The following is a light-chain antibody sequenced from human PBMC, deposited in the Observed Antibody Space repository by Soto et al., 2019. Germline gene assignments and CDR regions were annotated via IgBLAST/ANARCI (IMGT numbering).Light chain of an antibody. CDR1: QSVSSN. CDR2: GAS. J-gene: IGKJ1*01. Sequence: EIVMTQSPATLSVSQGERATLSCRASQSVSSNLAWYQQKPGQAPRLLIYGASTRATGSPARFSGSGSGIEFTLTISSLQSEDFAVYYCQQYNNWGTFGQGTKVEIK. V-gene: IGKV3-15*01. CDR3: QQYNNWGT.